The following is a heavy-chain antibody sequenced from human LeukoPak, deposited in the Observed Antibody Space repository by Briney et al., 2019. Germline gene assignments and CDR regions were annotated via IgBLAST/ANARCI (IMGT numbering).Heavy chain of an antibody. CDR1: GFTFSSYG. Sequence: PGRSLRLSCAASGFTFSSYGMHWVRQAPGKGLEWVAVISYDGSNKYYADSVKGRFTISRDNSKNTLYLQMNSLRAEDTAVYYCAKDRIKWLRFTSFDYWGQGTLVTVSS. CDR2: ISYDGSNK. J-gene: IGHJ4*02. V-gene: IGHV3-30*18. D-gene: IGHD5-12*01. CDR3: AKDRIKWLRFTSFDY.